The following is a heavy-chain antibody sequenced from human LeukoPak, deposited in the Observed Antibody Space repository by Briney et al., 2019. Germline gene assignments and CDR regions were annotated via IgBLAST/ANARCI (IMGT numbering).Heavy chain of an antibody. Sequence: SETLSLTCTVCGGSISSCYGSWMRQPPGKVLEGGGYIYYSWSNKYNPCSKSVVTISVDKYKIPFSRKLTSVNAAEPAVYYCARVSRIQLWTTFDYWGQGTLVTVSS. D-gene: IGHD5-18*01. CDR2: IYYSWSN. CDR3: ARVSRIQLWTTFDY. V-gene: IGHV4-59*13. CDR1: GGSISSCY. J-gene: IGHJ4*02.